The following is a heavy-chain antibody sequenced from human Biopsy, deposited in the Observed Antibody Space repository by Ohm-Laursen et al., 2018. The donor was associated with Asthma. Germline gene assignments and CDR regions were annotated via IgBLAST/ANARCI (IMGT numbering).Heavy chain of an antibody. V-gene: IGHV1-24*01. D-gene: IGHD4-17*01. J-gene: IGHJ4*02. CDR1: GYSLNALS. CDR3: ASDFPKDYVRYNFQF. Sequence: GASVKVSCKISGYSLNALSMHWVRQAPGQGLEWMGGHDHEEGGTVNARRFQGRVTMTEDTSTDTAYMELSSLSSDDTAVYYCASDFPKDYVRYNFQFWGQGTLVTVSS. CDR2: HDHEEGGT.